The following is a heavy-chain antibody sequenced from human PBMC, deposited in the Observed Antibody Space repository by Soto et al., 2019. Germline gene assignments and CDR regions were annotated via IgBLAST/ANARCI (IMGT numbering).Heavy chain of an antibody. D-gene: IGHD3-3*01. Sequence: SETLSLTCAVYGGSFSGYYWSWIRQPPGKGLEWIGEINHSGSTNYNPSLKSRVTISVDTSKNQFSLKLSSVTAADTAVYYCARSVPITIFGVVIVYFDYWGQGTLVTVSS. J-gene: IGHJ4*02. CDR1: GGSFSGYY. CDR3: ARSVPITIFGVVIVYFDY. V-gene: IGHV4-34*01. CDR2: INHSGST.